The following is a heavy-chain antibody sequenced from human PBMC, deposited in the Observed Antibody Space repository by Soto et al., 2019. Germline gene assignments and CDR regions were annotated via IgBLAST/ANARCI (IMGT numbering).Heavy chain of an antibody. V-gene: IGHV3-23*01. CDR1: GFAFSTYS. CDR2: ISGSGGST. J-gene: IGHJ1*01. Sequence: EVKLLESGGGLVQPGGSLRLSCAASGFAFSTYSMNWVRQAPGKGLEWVSAISGSGGSTYYADSVKGRFTISRDNSKNTLYLQMNSLRAEDTAVYYCAPGGRESLGSFQHWGQGTLVTVSS. D-gene: IGHD1-26*01. CDR3: APGGRESLGSFQH.